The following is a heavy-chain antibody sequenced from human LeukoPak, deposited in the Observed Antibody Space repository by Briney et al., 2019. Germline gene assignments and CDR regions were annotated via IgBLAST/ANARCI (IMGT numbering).Heavy chain of an antibody. D-gene: IGHD3-10*02. Sequence: GGTLRLSCAASGFTFSSYEMNWVRQAPGKGREGVSYISSSGSTIYYADSVKGRFTISRDNAKNSLYLQMNSLRAEDTAVYYCAELGITMIGGVWGKGTTVTISS. J-gene: IGHJ6*04. CDR2: ISSSGSTI. V-gene: IGHV3-48*03. CDR3: AELGITMIGGV. CDR1: GFTFSSYE.